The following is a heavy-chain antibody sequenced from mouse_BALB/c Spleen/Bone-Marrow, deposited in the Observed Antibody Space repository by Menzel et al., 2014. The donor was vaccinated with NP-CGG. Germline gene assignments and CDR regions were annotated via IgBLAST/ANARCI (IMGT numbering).Heavy chain of an antibody. CDR3: ARCRSYRYDGDYARAY. CDR2: IHPYNDGT. CDR1: GYTFTSYV. J-gene: IGHJ4*01. Sequence: VQLQQSGPDLVKPGASVKMSCKASGYTFTSYVIHWVKQKPGQGLEWIGYIHPYNDGTRYNEKFKGKATLTSDKSSSTAYMELSSLTSEDSAVYYCARCRSYRYDGDYARAYWGQGTSVTVSS. V-gene: IGHV1-14*01. D-gene: IGHD2-14*01.